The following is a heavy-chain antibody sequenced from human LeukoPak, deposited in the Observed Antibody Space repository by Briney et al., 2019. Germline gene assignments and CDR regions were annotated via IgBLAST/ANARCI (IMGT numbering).Heavy chain of an antibody. CDR2: ISSSSSYT. Sequence: GGSLSLSCAACGFPLSDYYMSWMRQAAGRGLDWVSYISSSSSYTNFADSVKGRFNISRDNAKNSLYLQMNNLRAEDTAVYYCARDRRSVYYDILTAKDAFDLWGQGTMVTVSS. D-gene: IGHD3-9*01. CDR3: ARDRRSVYYDILTAKDAFDL. V-gene: IGHV3-11*06. CDR1: GFPLSDYY. J-gene: IGHJ3*01.